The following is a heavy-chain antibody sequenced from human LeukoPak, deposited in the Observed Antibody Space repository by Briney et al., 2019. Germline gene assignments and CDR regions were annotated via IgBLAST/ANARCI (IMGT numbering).Heavy chain of an antibody. D-gene: IGHD1-26*01. Sequence: GGSLRLSCAASGFTFSSYSMNWVRQAPGKGLEWVSSITRSSIYIYYADSVKGRFTISRDNARNSLYLQMNSLRAEDTAVYYCAGGGSYLSAFDIWGQGTMVTVSS. V-gene: IGHV3-21*01. J-gene: IGHJ3*02. CDR1: GFTFSSYS. CDR2: ITRSSIYI. CDR3: AGGGSYLSAFDI.